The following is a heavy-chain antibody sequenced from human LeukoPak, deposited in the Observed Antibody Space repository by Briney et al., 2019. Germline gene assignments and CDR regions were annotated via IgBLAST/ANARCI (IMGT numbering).Heavy chain of an antibody. V-gene: IGHV3-64D*09. CDR3: VKTYGYCSSTSCYVFDY. Sequence: GGSLRLSCSASGFIFSRYAMHWVRQAPGKGLEYVSAISSNGGSTYYADSVRGRFIISRDNSKNTLHLQMSSLRAEDSAVYYCVKTYGYCSSTSCYVFDYWGQGTLVTASS. D-gene: IGHD2-2*03. CDR2: ISSNGGST. CDR1: GFIFSRYA. J-gene: IGHJ4*02.